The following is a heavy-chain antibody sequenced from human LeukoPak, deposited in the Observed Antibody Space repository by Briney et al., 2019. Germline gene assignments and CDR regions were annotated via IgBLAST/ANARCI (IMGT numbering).Heavy chain of an antibody. CDR3: AREDSSWHFDY. CDR1: GFTFSSYA. J-gene: IGHJ4*02. D-gene: IGHD6-13*01. V-gene: IGHV3-30-3*01. Sequence: GGSLRLSCVASGFTFSSYAMHWVRQAPGKGLEWVAVISDDGTKEYYADSVKGRFTISRDNSKNTLYVQVNSLRAEDTAVYYCAREDSSWHFDYWGQGTLVTVSS. CDR2: ISDDGTKE.